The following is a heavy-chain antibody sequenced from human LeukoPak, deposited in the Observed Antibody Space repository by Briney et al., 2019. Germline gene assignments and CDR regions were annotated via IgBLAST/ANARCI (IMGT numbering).Heavy chain of an antibody. D-gene: IGHD3-16*02. Sequence: GRTLRLLCAVSVHTFPRFNTMWVPDAPRRALEWVTSLPISCDYKFCADTLKGRFTIPRDNAKNSLYLQVSSLRAEDTAVYYCARLRLGELSLRDYWGQGTVVTVSS. CDR2: LPISCDYK. CDR1: VHTFPRFN. V-gene: IGHV3-21*01. J-gene: IGHJ4*02. CDR3: ARLRLGELSLRDY.